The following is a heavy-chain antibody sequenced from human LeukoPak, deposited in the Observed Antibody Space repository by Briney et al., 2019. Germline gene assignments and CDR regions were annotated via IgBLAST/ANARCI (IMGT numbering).Heavy chain of an antibody. CDR1: GGSISSSSYY. D-gene: IGHD6-13*01. J-gene: IGHJ5*02. Sequence: SETLSLTCTVSGGSISSSSYYWGWIRQPPGKGLEWIGSIYYSGSTHYSPSLKSRVTISVDTSKNQFSLKLSSVTAADTAVYYCARLARIATPGINWFDPWGQGTLVTVSS. CDR3: ARLARIATPGINWFDP. CDR2: IYYSGST. V-gene: IGHV4-39*07.